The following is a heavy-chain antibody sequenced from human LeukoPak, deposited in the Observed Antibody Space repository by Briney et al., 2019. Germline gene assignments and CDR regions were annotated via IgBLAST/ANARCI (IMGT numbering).Heavy chain of an antibody. Sequence: GASVKVSCKVSGYTLTELSMHWVRQAPGKGLEWMGGFDPEDGETIYAQKFQGRVTMTEDTSTDTAYMELSSLRSEDTAVYYCATSSVVVVAATLYYWGQGALATVSS. D-gene: IGHD2-15*01. CDR1: GYTLTELS. V-gene: IGHV1-24*01. CDR2: FDPEDGET. J-gene: IGHJ4*02. CDR3: ATSSVVVVAATLYY.